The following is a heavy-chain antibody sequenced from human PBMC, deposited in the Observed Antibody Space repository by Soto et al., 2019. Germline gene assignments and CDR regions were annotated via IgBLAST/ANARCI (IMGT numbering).Heavy chain of an antibody. CDR3: ARDIEAAGHYNWFDP. D-gene: IGHD6-13*01. J-gene: IGHJ5*02. CDR2: INPSGGST. CDR1: GYTFTSYY. V-gene: IGHV1-46*01. Sequence: ASVKVSCKASGYTFTSYYMHWVRQAPGQGLEWMGIINPSGGSTSYAQKFQGRVTMTRDTSTSTDYMELSSLRSEDTAVYYCARDIEAAGHYNWFDPWGQGTLVTVSS.